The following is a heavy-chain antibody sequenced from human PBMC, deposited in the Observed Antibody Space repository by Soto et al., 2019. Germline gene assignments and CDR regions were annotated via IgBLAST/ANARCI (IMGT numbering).Heavy chain of an antibody. CDR1: GYTFSNYG. J-gene: IGHJ4*02. CDR2: ISGYNGLT. D-gene: IGHD3-10*01. CDR3: ARADGIRGFDS. Sequence: QVQLVQSGDEVKKSGASVKVSCKASGYTFSNYGISWVRQAPGQGLEWMGWISGYNGLTAYAQNVQGRVTMTIDTPTTTVFMEMTGLRSNDTAVYYCARADGIRGFDSWGQGTLVTVSS. V-gene: IGHV1-18*04.